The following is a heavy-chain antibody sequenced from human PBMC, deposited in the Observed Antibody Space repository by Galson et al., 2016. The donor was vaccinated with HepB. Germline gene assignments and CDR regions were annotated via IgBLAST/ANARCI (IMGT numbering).Heavy chain of an antibody. CDR1: GYTFTTYG. J-gene: IGHJ3*02. CDR3: ARADYYVSSGYFGAFDI. V-gene: IGHV1-18*01. D-gene: IGHD3-22*01. Sequence: SVKVSCKASGYTFTTYGITWVRQAPGQGLEWMGRISAYNGNTNYAQKLQGRVTMTTDTSTSTAYMELRSLRSDDTAVYFCARADYYVSSGYFGAFDIWGQGTMVT. CDR2: ISAYNGNT.